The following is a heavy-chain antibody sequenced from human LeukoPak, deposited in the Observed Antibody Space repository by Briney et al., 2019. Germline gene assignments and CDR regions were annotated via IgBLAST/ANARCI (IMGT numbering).Heavy chain of an antibody. V-gene: IGHV3-64*04. D-gene: IGHD4-11*01. J-gene: IGHJ4*02. CDR1: GFTFSSYA. Sequence: TGGSLRLSCSASGFTFSSYAMHWVRQAPGKGLEYVSAISSNGGSTYYADSVKGRLTISRDNSKNTLYLQMNNLRAEDTAVYHCAKADRPTVTTRVDYWGQGSLVTVSS. CDR3: AKADRPTVTTRVDY. CDR2: ISSNGGST.